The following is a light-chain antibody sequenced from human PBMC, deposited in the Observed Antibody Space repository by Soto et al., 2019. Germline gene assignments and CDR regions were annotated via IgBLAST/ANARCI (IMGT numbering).Light chain of an antibody. CDR1: QSVSKY. V-gene: IGKV3-11*01. CDR2: DAS. Sequence: EIMLTQSPVTLSLSPGERATLSCRASQSVSKYLAWYQQKPGQAPRLLIYDASSRATGIPARFSGSGSGTDFTLTIDSLEPEDFAVYYCQQRSSLPYSFGQGTKLEIK. J-gene: IGKJ2*03. CDR3: QQRSSLPYS.